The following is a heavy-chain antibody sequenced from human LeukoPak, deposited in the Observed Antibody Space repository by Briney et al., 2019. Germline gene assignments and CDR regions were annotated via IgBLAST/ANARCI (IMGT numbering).Heavy chain of an antibody. CDR3: ASGITGTSYFDY. J-gene: IGHJ4*02. V-gene: IGHV4-34*01. CDR2: IYHSGST. D-gene: IGHD1/OR15-1a*01. Sequence: PSETLSLTCAVYGGSFRGYYWSWIRQPPGKGLEWIGEIYHSGSTNYNPSLKSRVTISVDKSKNQFSLKLSSVTAADTAVYYCASGITGTSYFDYWGQGTLVTVSS. CDR1: GGSFRGYY.